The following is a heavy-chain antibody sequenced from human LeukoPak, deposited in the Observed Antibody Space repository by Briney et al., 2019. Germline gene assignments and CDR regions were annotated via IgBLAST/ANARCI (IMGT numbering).Heavy chain of an antibody. CDR2: INPNSGGT. CDR3: ARDTLAGSYPPDY. D-gene: IGHD1-26*01. V-gene: IGHV1-2*02. CDR1: GYTFTGYY. J-gene: IGHJ4*02. Sequence: ASVKVSCKASGYTFTGYYMHWVRQAPGQGLEWMGWINPNSGGTNYAQKFQGRVTMTRDTSISTAYMELSRLRSDDTAVYYCARDTLAGSYPPDYWGQGTLVTVSS.